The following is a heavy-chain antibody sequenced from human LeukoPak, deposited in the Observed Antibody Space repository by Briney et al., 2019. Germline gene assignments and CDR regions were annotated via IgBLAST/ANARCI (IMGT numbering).Heavy chain of an antibody. CDR1: GFTFSSYA. V-gene: IGHV3-23*01. D-gene: IGHD1-14*01. J-gene: IGHJ6*02. CDR3: ANHLHHGSYHDYYYGMDV. CDR2: ISLRGDST. Sequence: GGSLRLSCAASGFTFSSYAMSWVRQVPGKGLEWVSGISLRGDSTYYADSVKGRFTVSRDNSRNTLYLQMNRLRADDTALYYCANHLHHGSYHDYYYGMDVWGQGTTVTVSS.